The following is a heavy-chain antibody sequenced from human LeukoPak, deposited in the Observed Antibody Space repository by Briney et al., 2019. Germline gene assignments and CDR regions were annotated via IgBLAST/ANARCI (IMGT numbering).Heavy chain of an antibody. CDR2: ISDSGGST. J-gene: IGHJ6*04. V-gene: IGHV3-23*01. Sequence: GGSLRLSCAASGSTFSKYAMSWVRQAPGKGLEWVSAISDSGGSTYYADSVKGRFTISRDNSRTTLYLQMNSLRAEDTAVYYCAKRGTYYYGSGSFYGYYYYGMDVWGKGTTVTVSS. D-gene: IGHD3-10*01. CDR1: GSTFSKYA. CDR3: AKRGTYYYGSGSFYGYYYYGMDV.